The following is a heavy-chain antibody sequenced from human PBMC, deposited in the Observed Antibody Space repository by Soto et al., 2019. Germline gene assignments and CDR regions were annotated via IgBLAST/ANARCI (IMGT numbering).Heavy chain of an antibody. J-gene: IGHJ6*02. CDR2: IDPSDSYT. Sequence: PGESLKISCKGSGYSFTSYWISWVRQMPGKGLEWMGRIDPSDSYTNYSPSFQGHVTTSADKSISTAYLQWSSLKASDTAMYYCASRSGYYPYYYYGMDVWGQGTTVTVSS. CDR3: ASRSGYYPYYYYGMDV. V-gene: IGHV5-10-1*01. D-gene: IGHD3-3*01. CDR1: GYSFTSYW.